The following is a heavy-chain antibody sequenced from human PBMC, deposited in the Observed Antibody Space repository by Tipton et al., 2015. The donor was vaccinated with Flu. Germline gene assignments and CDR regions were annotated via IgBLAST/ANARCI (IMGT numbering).Heavy chain of an antibody. CDR2: ISNSGSS. CDR1: GDSISSFY. Sequence: TLSLTCSVSGDSISSFYWSWIRQPPGKGLEWIAYISNSGSSNYNPSLKSRITVSVETSKNQFSLILSSVTAADTAVYYCARSSRGWYRAMFDWGQGTLVTVSS. J-gene: IGHJ4*02. CDR3: ARSSRGWYRAMFD. V-gene: IGHV4-59*01. D-gene: IGHD6-19*01.